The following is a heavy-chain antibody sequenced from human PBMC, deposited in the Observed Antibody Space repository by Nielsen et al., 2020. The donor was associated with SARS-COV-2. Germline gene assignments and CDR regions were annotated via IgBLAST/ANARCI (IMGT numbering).Heavy chain of an antibody. J-gene: IGHJ6*02. CDR2: IYTSGST. CDR1: GGSIISYY. V-gene: IGHV4-4*07. Sequence: GSLRLSCTVSGGSIISYYWSWVRQPAGKGLEWIGLIYTSGSTNYNPSLKSRVTMPVDRSKNQFSLKLSYVTAADTAVYYCAGYCSSTTDYYGMDVWGQGTTVTVSS. D-gene: IGHD2-2*01. CDR3: AGYCSSTTDYYGMDV.